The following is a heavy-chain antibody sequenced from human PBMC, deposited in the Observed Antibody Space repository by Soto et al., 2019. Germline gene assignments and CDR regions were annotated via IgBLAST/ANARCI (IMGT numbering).Heavy chain of an antibody. J-gene: IGHJ4*02. D-gene: IGHD2-15*01. V-gene: IGHV4-39*01. CDR3: ARHVPIVVVVAAREYYFDY. Sequence: PSETLSLTCTVSGGSISSSSYYWGWIRHPPGKGLEWIGSIYYSGSTYYNPSLKSRVTISVDTSKNQFSLKLSSVTAADTAVYYCARHVPIVVVVAAREYYFDYWXQGTLVTVSS. CDR2: IYYSGST. CDR1: GGSISSSSYY.